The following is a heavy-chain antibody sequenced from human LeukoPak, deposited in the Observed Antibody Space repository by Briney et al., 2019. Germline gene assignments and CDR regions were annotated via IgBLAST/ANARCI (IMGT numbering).Heavy chain of an antibody. D-gene: IGHD6-19*01. J-gene: IGHJ5*02. CDR3: ARDLGGGSSGWYYVSGWFDP. CDR2: IIPIFGTA. V-gene: IGHV1-69*13. CDR1: GGTFSSYA. Sequence: SVKVSCKAPGGTFSSYAISWVRQAPGQGLEWMGGIIPIFGTANYAQKFQGRVTITADESTSTAYMELSSLRSGDTAVYYCARDLGGGSSGWYYVSGWFDPWGQGTLVTVSS.